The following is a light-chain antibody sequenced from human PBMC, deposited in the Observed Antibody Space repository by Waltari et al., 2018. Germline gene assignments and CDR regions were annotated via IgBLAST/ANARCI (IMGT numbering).Light chain of an antibody. J-gene: IGKJ1*01. CDR1: QSLLHSDGRTY. Sequence: DSLLTQSPLSLSVTPGQTAYISCKSSQSLLHSDGRTYLYWYLQKPGQPPQLLIHEVSNRFSGAPDRFSGSGSGTDFTLKISRVETEDVGLYYCMQSIQLPRTFGQGTKVEIK. CDR3: MQSIQLPRT. CDR2: EVS. V-gene: IGKV2D-29*01.